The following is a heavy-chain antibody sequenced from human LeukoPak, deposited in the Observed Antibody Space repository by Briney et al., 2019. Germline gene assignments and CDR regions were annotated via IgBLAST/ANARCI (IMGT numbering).Heavy chain of an antibody. V-gene: IGHV4-34*01. CDR2: INHSGST. CDR3: ARGYTRASYLDC. Sequence: GSLRLSCAASGFTVSSNYMSWIRQPPGKGLEWIGEINHSGSTSYNPSLKSRVTLSVDTSKNQFSLKLRSVTAADTAVFYCARGYTRASYLDCWGQGTLVTVSS. D-gene: IGHD1-26*01. J-gene: IGHJ4*02. CDR1: GFTVSSNY.